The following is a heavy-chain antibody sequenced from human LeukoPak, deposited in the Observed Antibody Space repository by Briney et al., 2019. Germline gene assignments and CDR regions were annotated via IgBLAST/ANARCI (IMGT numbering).Heavy chain of an antibody. CDR1: GDSISSGDHY. V-gene: IGHV4-31*03. Sequence: SETLSLTCTVSGDSISSGDHYWSWARQHPGKGLEWIGYINYSGTTYYNPSLTSRVTISVDTSKNQFSLKLSSVTAADTAVYYGARTYCRGGTCYSWDYWGQGTLVTVSS. J-gene: IGHJ4*02. CDR3: ARTYCRGGTCYSWDY. CDR2: INYSGTT. D-gene: IGHD2-15*01.